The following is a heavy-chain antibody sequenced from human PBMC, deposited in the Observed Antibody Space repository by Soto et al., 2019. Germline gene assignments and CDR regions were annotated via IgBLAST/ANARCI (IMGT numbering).Heavy chain of an antibody. V-gene: IGHV4-30-4*01. CDR2: IYYSGNT. J-gene: IGHJ4*02. CDR3: ASFVGLLWGGVSPAESWGSYYFDN. D-gene: IGHD2-8*01. CDR1: GDSITSGDYY. Sequence: VQLQESGPGLVKPSQTLSLTCTVSGDSITSGDYYWSWIRQPPGKGLEWIGYIYYSGNTNYNPSLKSRVIMSVATSKNQFSLKLTSVTAADPAVYYCASFVGLLWGGVSPAESWGSYYFDNWGQGTLVTVSS.